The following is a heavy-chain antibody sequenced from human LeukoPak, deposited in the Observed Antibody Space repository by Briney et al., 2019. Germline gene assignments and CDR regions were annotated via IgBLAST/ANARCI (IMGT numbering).Heavy chain of an antibody. D-gene: IGHD2-15*01. CDR1: GYSFTSYW. Sequence: GESLKISCKGSGYSFTSYWIGWVRQMPGKGLEWMGIIYPGDSTTRYSPSFQGQVTISVDKSISTAYLQWHTLKASDTATYYCARLYCRGGACYGGWFDPWGQGTLVTVSS. CDR2: IYPGDSTT. V-gene: IGHV5-51*01. J-gene: IGHJ5*02. CDR3: ARLYCRGGACYGGWFDP.